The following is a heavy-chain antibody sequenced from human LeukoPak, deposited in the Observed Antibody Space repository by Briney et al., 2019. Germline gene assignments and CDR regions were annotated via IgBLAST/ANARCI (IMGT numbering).Heavy chain of an antibody. V-gene: IGHV7-4-1*02. Sequence: ASVKVSCKTSGYTYTTYAISWVRQAPGQGLEWMGWINTNTGNPTYAQGFFTGRYVFSLDTSVNTAYLQITGLKADDTAVYYCGRDPKLGIRGYTYGYIDFWGQGTLVTVAS. CDR3: GRDPKLGIRGYTYGYIDF. CDR2: INTNTGNP. J-gene: IGHJ4*02. CDR1: GYTYTTYA. D-gene: IGHD5-18*01.